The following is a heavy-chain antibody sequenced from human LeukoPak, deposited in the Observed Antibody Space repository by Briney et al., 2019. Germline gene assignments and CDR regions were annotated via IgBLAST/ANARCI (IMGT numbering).Heavy chain of an antibody. D-gene: IGHD3-10*01. CDR1: GFTFSSYG. J-gene: IGHJ4*02. CDR3: AKDVQPLYGSGSYGVDY. Sequence: GGSLRLSCAASGFTFSSYGLHWVPQAPGKGREWVTFIWFDGSDKYYADSVKGRFTISRDKNTLYLQMDSLRPEDTAVYYCAKDVQPLYGSGSYGVDYWGQGTLVTVSS. V-gene: IGHV3-30*02. CDR2: IWFDGSDK.